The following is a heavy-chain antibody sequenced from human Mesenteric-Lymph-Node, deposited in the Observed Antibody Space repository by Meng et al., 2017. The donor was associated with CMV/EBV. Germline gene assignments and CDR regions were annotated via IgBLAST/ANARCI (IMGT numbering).Heavy chain of an antibody. V-gene: IGHV3-53*01. CDR3: ARDAGCSSTSCLQHYFDY. CDR1: GLTVSSNY. CDR2: IFTAGST. Sequence: GGSLRLSCVASGLTVSSNYMTWVRQAPGKGLEWVSVIFTAGSTYYADSVKGRFTISRDNSKNTLYLEMNSLRAEDTAVYYCARDAGCSSTSCLQHYFDYWGQGTLVTVSS. J-gene: IGHJ4*02. D-gene: IGHD2-2*01.